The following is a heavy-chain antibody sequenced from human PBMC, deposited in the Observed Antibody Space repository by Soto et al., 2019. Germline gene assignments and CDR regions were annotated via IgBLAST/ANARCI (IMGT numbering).Heavy chain of an antibody. J-gene: IGHJ1*01. D-gene: IGHD6-19*01. Sequence: LRLSCAASGFIFTSYSMVWVRLAPGKGLEWVASISSGSDSIFYADSVKGRFTVSRDNAKNSLFLQMNNLRAEDTAVYFCARDRSADRFVQYFQHWGQGTQVTVSS. CDR2: ISSGSDSI. V-gene: IGHV3-21*01. CDR1: GFIFTSYS. CDR3: ARDRSADRFVQYFQH.